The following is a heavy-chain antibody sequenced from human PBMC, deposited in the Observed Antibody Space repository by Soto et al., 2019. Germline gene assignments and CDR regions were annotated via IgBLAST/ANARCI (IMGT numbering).Heavy chain of an antibody. Sequence: KPSETLSLTCAVSGGSISSGGYSWSWIRQPPGKGLEWIGYIYHSGSTYYNPSLKSRVTISVDRSKNQFSPKLSSVTAADTAVYYCARGRKARGYCSGGSCYSYLTWFDPWGQGTLVTVSS. J-gene: IGHJ5*02. CDR2: IYHSGST. CDR3: ARGRKARGYCSGGSCYSYLTWFDP. V-gene: IGHV4-30-2*01. D-gene: IGHD2-15*01. CDR1: GGSISSGGYS.